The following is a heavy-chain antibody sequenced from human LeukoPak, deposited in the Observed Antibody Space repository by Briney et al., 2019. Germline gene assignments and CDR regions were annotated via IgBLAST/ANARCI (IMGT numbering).Heavy chain of an antibody. CDR2: IRYDGSNK. CDR1: GFTFSSYG. CDR3: AKDVSGSGTYYPTRAFDY. J-gene: IGHJ4*02. Sequence: GGSLRLSCAASGFTFSSYGMHWVRQAPGKGLEWVAFIRYDGSNKYYADSVKGRFTISRDNSKNTLYVQMNSLRAEDTAVYYCAKDVSGSGTYYPTRAFDYWGQGTLLTVSS. V-gene: IGHV3-30*02. D-gene: IGHD1-26*01.